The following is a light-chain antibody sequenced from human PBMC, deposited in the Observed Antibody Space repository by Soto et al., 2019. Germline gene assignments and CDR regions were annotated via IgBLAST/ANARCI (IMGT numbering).Light chain of an antibody. CDR3: ALFMGNGISV. CDR2: STN. V-gene: IGLV8-61*01. Sequence: QTVVTQEPPFSVSPGGTVTLTCGLSSGSVSTSNYPSWYQQTPGQAPRTLIYSTNSRSSGVPDRFSGSILGNKAALTITGAQADDESDYYCALFMGNGISVFGTGTKVTVL. CDR1: SGSVSTSNY. J-gene: IGLJ1*01.